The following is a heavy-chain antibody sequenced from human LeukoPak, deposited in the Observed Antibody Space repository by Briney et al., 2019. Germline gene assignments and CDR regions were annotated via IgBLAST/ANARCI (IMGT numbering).Heavy chain of an antibody. V-gene: IGHV4-59*08. J-gene: IGHJ3*02. Sequence: SETLSLTCTVSGGSTSSYYWSWIRQPPGKGLEWIGNIYNSANTHYNPSLKTRITMSVDTSKNQFSLKLNSVTAADTGIYYCARHSRSAYTGYENAFDIWGQGTMVTVSS. D-gene: IGHD5-12*01. CDR1: GGSTSSYY. CDR2: IYNSANT. CDR3: ARHSRSAYTGYENAFDI.